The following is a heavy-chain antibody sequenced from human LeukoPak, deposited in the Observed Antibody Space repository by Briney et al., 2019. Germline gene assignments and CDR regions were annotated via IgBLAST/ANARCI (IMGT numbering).Heavy chain of an antibody. V-gene: IGHV1-2*02. CDR1: GYTFTGYY. D-gene: IGHD6-13*01. CDR3: ARDKAAGIPNDY. J-gene: IGHJ4*02. Sequence: ASVKVSCKASGYTFTGYYMHWVRQAPGQGLEWMGWINPNSGGTNYAQKFQGRVTMTRDTSISTAYMELSRLRSDDTAVYYCARDKAAGIPNDYWGQGTLVTVSS. CDR2: INPNSGGT.